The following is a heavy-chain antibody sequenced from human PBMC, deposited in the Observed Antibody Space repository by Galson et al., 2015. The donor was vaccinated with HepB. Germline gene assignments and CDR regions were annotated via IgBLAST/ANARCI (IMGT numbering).Heavy chain of an antibody. J-gene: IGHJ4*02. V-gene: IGHV3-33*01. D-gene: IGHD2-8*02. CDR2: ISSGGNGK. CDR3: ARGGGAGGVRGADY. Sequence: SLRLSCAASGFSFSTYGMHWVRQAPGKGLGWVALISSGGNGKFHADSVQGRFTISRDNSNNMLSLQMNSLRAEDTAVYYCARGGGAGGVRGADYWGQGTLVTVSS. CDR1: GFSFSTYG.